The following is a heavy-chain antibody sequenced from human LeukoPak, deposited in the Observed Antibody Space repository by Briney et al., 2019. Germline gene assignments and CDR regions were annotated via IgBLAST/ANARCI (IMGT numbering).Heavy chain of an antibody. V-gene: IGHV1-69*05. CDR3: ARARDMYNWNGDAFDI. CDR1: GGAFSSYA. J-gene: IGHJ3*02. Sequence: ASVKVSCKASGGAFSSYAISWVRQAPGQGLEWMGRIIPIFGTANYAQKFQGRVTITTDESTSTAYMELSSLRSEDTAVYYCARARDMYNWNGDAFDIWRQGTMVTVSS. CDR2: IIPIFGTA. D-gene: IGHD1-20*01.